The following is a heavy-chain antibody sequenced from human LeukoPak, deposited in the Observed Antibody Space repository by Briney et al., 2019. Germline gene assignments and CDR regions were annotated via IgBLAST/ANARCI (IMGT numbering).Heavy chain of an antibody. CDR2: IYYSGST. CDR1: GGSISSSSYY. CDR3: ARSSASYGDPFDY. Sequence: SETLSLTCTVSGGSISSSSYYWGWIRQPPGKGLEWIGSIYYSGSTYYNPSLKSRVTISVDTSKNQFSLKLSSVTAADTAVYYCARSSASYGDPFDYWGQGTLVTVSS. J-gene: IGHJ4*02. V-gene: IGHV4-39*07. D-gene: IGHD4-17*01.